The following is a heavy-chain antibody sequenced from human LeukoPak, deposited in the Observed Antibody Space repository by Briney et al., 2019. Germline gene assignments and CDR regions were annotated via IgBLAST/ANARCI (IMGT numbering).Heavy chain of an antibody. CDR2: TYYRSKWYN. J-gene: IGHJ4*02. Sequence: SQTLSLTCAISGDSVSSNSATCNWIRQSPSRGLEWLGRTYYRSKWYNDYAESVKSRIAITSDTSKNQFSLQMNSVTPEDTAVYYCARDFDYWGQGTLVTVSS. CDR1: GDSVSSNSAT. V-gene: IGHV6-1*01. CDR3: ARDFDY.